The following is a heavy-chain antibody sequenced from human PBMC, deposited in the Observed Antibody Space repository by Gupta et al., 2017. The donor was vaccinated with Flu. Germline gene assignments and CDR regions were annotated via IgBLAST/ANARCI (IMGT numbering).Heavy chain of an antibody. CDR2: INPNSGGT. J-gene: IGHJ4*02. Sequence: PGQEHKWMERINPNSGGTKYAQKLQGRVTLTRDTSISTAYMELTSLTSDDTAVYFCARVAYCSTTSCFQPFDHWGQGTLVTVSS. V-gene: IGHV1-2*06. D-gene: IGHD2-2*01. CDR3: ARVAYCSTTSCFQPFDH.